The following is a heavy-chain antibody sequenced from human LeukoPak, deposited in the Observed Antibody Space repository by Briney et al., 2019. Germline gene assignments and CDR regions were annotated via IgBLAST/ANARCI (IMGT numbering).Heavy chain of an antibody. J-gene: IGHJ6*03. V-gene: IGHV1-69*13. D-gene: IGHD2-2*02. Sequence: SVKVSCKASGGTFSSYAISWVRQAPGQGLEWMGGIIPIFGTANYAQKFQGRVTITADESTSTAYMELSSLRSEDTAVYYCARGYCSSTSCYNHYYYYMVVWGKGTTVTVSS. CDR2: IIPIFGTA. CDR1: GGTFSSYA. CDR3: ARGYCSSTSCYNHYYYYMVV.